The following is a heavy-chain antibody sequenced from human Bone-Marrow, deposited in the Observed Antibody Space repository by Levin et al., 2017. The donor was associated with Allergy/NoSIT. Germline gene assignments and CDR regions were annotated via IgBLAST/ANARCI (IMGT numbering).Heavy chain of an antibody. D-gene: IGHD3-10*01. CDR2: IYPGDSNT. CDR3: AKAIDNYYGSGSYPPYY. CDR1: GSSFTNDW. J-gene: IGHJ4*02. V-gene: IGHV5-51*01. Sequence: GGSLRLSCQSSGSSFTNDWIAWVRLMPGTGLEWIGIIYPGDSNTRYSPSFQGQVTISADKSISTVYLQWSSLKASDTAIYYCAKAIDNYYGSGSYPPYYWGQGTLVTVSS.